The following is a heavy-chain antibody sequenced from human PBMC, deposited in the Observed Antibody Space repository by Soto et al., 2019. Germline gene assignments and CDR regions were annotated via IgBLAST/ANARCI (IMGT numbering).Heavy chain of an antibody. D-gene: IGHD2-2*01. CDR2: IYPGDSDT. CDR1: GYSFTSYW. CDR3: ARSLLYCSSTSCQVDY. J-gene: IGHJ4*02. V-gene: IGHV5-51*01. Sequence: PGESLKISCKGSGYSFTSYWIGWVRQMPGKGLEWMGIIYPGDSDTRYSPSFQGQVTISADKSISTAYLQWSSLKASDTAMYYCARSLLYCSSTSCQVDYWGQATPVTFSS.